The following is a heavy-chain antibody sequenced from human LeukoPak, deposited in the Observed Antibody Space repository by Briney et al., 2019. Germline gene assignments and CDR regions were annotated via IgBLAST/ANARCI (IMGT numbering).Heavy chain of an antibody. D-gene: IGHD2-15*01. V-gene: IGHV4-59*12. CDR3: ARGSGYCSGGSCDAFDI. J-gene: IGHJ3*02. Sequence: SETLSLTCNVSGGSISSYYWGWIRQPPGKGLEWIGYIYHSGSTYYNPSLKSRVTISVDRSKNQFSLKLSSVTAADTAVYYCARGSGYCSGGSCDAFDIWGQGTMVTVSS. CDR1: GGSISSYY. CDR2: IYHSGST.